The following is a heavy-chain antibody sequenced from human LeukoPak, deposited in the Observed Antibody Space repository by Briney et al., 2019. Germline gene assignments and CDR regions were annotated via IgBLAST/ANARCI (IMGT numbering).Heavy chain of an antibody. J-gene: IGHJ5*02. Sequence: GGSLRLSCAASGFTFSSYSMNWVRQAPGKGLEWVSSISSSSSYIYYADSVKGRFTISRDNAKNSLYLQMDSLRAEDTAVYYCARDIGLGVLDSSCWFDPRGQGTLVTVSS. CDR3: ARDIGLGVLDSSCWFDP. D-gene: IGHD3-22*01. V-gene: IGHV3-21*01. CDR1: GFTFSSYS. CDR2: ISSSSSYI.